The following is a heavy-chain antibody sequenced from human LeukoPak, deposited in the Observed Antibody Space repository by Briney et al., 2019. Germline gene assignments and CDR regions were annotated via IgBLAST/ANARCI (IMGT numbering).Heavy chain of an antibody. Sequence: GGSLRLSCAASGFTFRSYGMHWVRQAPGKGLEWVAVISYDGSNKYYADSVKGRFTISRDNSKNTLYLQMNSLRAEDTAVYYCAKEMYDYWGQGTLVTGSS. CDR3: AKEMYDY. V-gene: IGHV3-30*18. CDR1: GFTFRSYG. CDR2: ISYDGSNK. J-gene: IGHJ4*02.